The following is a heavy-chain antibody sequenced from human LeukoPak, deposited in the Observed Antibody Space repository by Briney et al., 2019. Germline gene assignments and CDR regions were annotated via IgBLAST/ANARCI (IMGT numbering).Heavy chain of an antibody. CDR3: ARDGPYGAYYFDY. Sequence: SVKVSCKASGGTFSSYAISWVRQAPGQGLEWMGGIIPIFGTANYAQKFQGRVTITADESTSTAYMELSSPRSEDTAVYYCARDGPYGAYYFDYWGQGTLVTVSS. CDR1: GGTFSSYA. V-gene: IGHV1-69*13. D-gene: IGHD4-17*01. CDR2: IIPIFGTA. J-gene: IGHJ4*02.